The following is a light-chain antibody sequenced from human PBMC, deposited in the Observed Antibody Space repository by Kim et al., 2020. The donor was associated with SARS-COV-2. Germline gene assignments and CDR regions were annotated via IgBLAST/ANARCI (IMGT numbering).Light chain of an antibody. Sequence: QSALTQPTSASGSPGQSGAISCTGTSSDFGGYNYVSWYQQYPGKAPKLIIYEVSKRTSGVLDRFSGSKSGNTASLTVSGVQAEVEAGYYCSSHAGCVNVLFCGGIHLSVL. CDR1: SSDFGGYNY. J-gene: IGLJ2*01. V-gene: IGLV2-8*01. CDR2: EVS. CDR3: SSHAGCVNVL.